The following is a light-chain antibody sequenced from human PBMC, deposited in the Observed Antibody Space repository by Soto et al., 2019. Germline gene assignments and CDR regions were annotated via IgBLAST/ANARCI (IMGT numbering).Light chain of an antibody. CDR1: QSISSD. CDR2: AAS. J-gene: IGKJ1*01. V-gene: IGKV1-39*01. Sequence: DIQMTQSPSSLSASVGDRVTITCRASQSISSDLNWYQQKPGKAPKLLIYAASSLQSGVPSRFSGSGSGTDFTLTISSLQPEDSATYYCQQSYSTPKPFGQGNKVEIQ. CDR3: QQSYSTPKP.